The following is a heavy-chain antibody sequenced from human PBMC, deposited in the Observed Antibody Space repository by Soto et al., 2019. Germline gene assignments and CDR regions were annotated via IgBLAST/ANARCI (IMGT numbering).Heavy chain of an antibody. Sequence: WASVKVSCKASGYTFTSYGISWVRQAPGQGLEWMGWISAYNGNTNYAQKLQGRVTMTTDTSTSTAYMELRSLRSDDTAVYYCARCLYYYGSGSYPFYDYWGQGTLVTVSS. CDR2: ISAYNGNT. CDR3: ARCLYYYGSGSYPFYDY. D-gene: IGHD3-10*01. J-gene: IGHJ4*02. V-gene: IGHV1-18*04. CDR1: GYTFTSYG.